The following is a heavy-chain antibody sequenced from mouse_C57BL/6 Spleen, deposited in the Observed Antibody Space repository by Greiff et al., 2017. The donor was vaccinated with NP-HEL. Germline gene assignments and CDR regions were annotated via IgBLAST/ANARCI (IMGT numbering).Heavy chain of an antibody. CDR2: ILPGSGST. CDR1: GYTFTGYW. D-gene: IGHD1-1*01. CDR3: ARGAFITTVVAPISDAMDY. V-gene: IGHV1-9*01. Sequence: VQLVESGAELMKPGASVKLSCKATGYTFTGYWIEWVKQRPGHGLEWIGEILPGSGSTNYNEKFKGKATFTADTSSNTAYMQLSSLTTEDSAIYDCARGAFITTVVAPISDAMDYWGQGTSVTVSS. J-gene: IGHJ4*01.